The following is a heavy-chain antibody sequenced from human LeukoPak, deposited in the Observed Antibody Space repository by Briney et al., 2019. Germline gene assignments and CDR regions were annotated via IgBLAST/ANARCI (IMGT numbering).Heavy chain of an antibody. D-gene: IGHD3-10*01. CDR3: AKETITMVRGRYFDY. CDR1: GFTFSSYG. J-gene: IGHJ4*02. CDR2: IWYDGSNK. V-gene: IGHV3-33*06. Sequence: PGGSPRLSCAASGFTFSSYGMHWVRQAPGKGLEWVAVIWYDGSNKYYADSVKGRFTISRDNSKNTLYLQMNSLRAEDTAVYYCAKETITMVRGRYFDYWGQGTLVTVSS.